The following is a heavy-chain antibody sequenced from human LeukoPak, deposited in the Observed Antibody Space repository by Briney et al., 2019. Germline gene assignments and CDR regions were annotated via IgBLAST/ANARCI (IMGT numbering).Heavy chain of an antibody. CDR2: MNPNSGNT. CDR1: GYTFTTYE. J-gene: IGHJ4*02. D-gene: IGHD3-10*01. V-gene: IGHV1-8*03. Sequence: ASVKVSCKASGYTFTTYEIHWVRQATGQGLEWMGWMNPNSGNTGYVQNFQGRVTITRTTSINTAYMELSSLRSEDTAVYYCARDSGERGSGSYLIAYWGQGTLVTVSS. CDR3: ARDSGERGSGSYLIAY.